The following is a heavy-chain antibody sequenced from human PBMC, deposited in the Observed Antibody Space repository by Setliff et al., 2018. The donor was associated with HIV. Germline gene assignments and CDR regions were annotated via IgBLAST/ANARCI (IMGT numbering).Heavy chain of an antibody. J-gene: IGHJ3*02. V-gene: IGHV4-39*01. CDR1: GGSISSSSYY. D-gene: IGHD3-22*01. CDR3: ASQRTITMIVVVIPKGFDI. CDR2: IYYSGST. Sequence: SETLSLTCTVSGGSISSSSYYWGWIRQPPGKGLEWIGSIYYSGSTYYNPSLKSRVTISVDTSKNQFSLKLSSVTAADTAVYYCASQRTITMIVVVIPKGFDIWGQGTMVT.